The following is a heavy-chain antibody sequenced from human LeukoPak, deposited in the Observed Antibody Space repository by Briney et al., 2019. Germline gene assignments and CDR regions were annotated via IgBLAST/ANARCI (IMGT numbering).Heavy chain of an antibody. Sequence: GGTLRLSCAASGFTFSSYAMHRVRQAPGKGLEYVSAISSNGGSTYYANSVKRRFTISRDNSKNTLYLQVGRLRDEGMAVYECARVGYDFWGGFDYGGQGTLVTVYS. CDR3: ARVGYDFWGGFDY. D-gene: IGHD3-3*01. J-gene: IGHJ4*02. CDR2: ISSNGGST. CDR1: GFTFSSYA. V-gene: IGHV3-64*01.